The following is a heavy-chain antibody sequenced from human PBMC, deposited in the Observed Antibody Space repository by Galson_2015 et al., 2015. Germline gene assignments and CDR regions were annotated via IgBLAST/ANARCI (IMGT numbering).Heavy chain of an antibody. V-gene: IGHV3-33*01. CDR2: IWYDGSNK. CDR1: GFTFSSYG. Sequence: SLRLSCAASGFTFSSYGMHWVRQAPGKGLEWVAVIWYDGSNKYYADSVKGRFTISRDNSKNTLYLQMNSLRAEDTAVYYCARGSSRWFRELLFSYMDVWGKGTTVTVSS. J-gene: IGHJ6*03. D-gene: IGHD3-10*01. CDR3: ARGSSRWFRELLFSYMDV.